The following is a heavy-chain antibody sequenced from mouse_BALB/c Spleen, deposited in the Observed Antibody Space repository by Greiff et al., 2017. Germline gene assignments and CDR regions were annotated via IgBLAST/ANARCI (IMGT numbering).Heavy chain of an antibody. Sequence: LQQSGPELVKPGASVRISCKASGYTFTSYYIHWVKQRPGQGLEWIGWIYPGNVNTKYNEKFKGKATLTADKSSSTAYMQLSSLTSEDSAVYFCARVGGNYDVWGAGTTVTVSS. J-gene: IGHJ1*01. CDR3: ARVGGNYDV. V-gene: IGHV1S56*01. CDR2: IYPGNVNT. CDR1: GYTFTSYY.